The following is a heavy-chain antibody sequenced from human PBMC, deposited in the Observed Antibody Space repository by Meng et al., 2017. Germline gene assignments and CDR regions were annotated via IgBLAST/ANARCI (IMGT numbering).Heavy chain of an antibody. Sequence: SGPTLVKPTETLTLTCTVSGFSLSNARMGVSWIRQPPGKALEWLAHIFSNDEKSYSTSLKSRLTISKDTSKSQVVLTMTNMDPVDTATYYCARTTSTYCSSTSCYIPYYYYYYGMDVWGQGTTVTVSS. CDR2: IFSNDEK. D-gene: IGHD2-2*02. J-gene: IGHJ6*02. CDR1: GFSLSNARMG. V-gene: IGHV2-26*01. CDR3: ARTTSTYCSSTSCYIPYYYYYYGMDV.